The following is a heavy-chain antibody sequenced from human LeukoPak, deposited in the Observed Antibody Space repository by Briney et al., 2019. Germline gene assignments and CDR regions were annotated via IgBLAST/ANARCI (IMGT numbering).Heavy chain of an antibody. J-gene: IGHJ6*03. V-gene: IGHV3-74*01. D-gene: IGHD3-3*01. CDR1: GFTISSYW. CDR2: VKSDGSST. Sequence: GGSLRLSCAASGFTISSYWMHWVRQAPGKGLVWVSRVKSDGSSTDYADSVKGRFTISRDNAKNTLYLQMNSLRAEDTAVYYCATGFFYYYYMDVWGKGTTVTISS. CDR3: ATGFFYYYYMDV.